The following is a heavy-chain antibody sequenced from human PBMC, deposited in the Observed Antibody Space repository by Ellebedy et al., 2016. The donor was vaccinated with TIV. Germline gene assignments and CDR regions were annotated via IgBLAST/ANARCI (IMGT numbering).Heavy chain of an antibody. CDR2: IWYDGSNK. CDR3: ARDPHYYGMDV. J-gene: IGHJ6*02. CDR1: GFTFSSYG. V-gene: IGHV3-33*01. Sequence: GESLKISXAASGFTFSSYGMHWVRQAPGKGLEWVAVIWYDGSNKYYADSVKGRFTISRDNSKNTLYLQMNSLRAEDTAVYYCARDPHYYGMDVWGQGTTVTVSS.